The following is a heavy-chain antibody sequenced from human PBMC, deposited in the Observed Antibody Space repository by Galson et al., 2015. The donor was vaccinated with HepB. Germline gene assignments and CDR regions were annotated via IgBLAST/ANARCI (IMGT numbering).Heavy chain of an antibody. J-gene: IGHJ4*02. Sequence: SVKVSCKASGFTFTSSAMQWVRQARGQRLEWIGWIVVGSGNTNYAQKFQERVTITRDMSTSTAYMELSSLRSEDTAVYYCAAEPDSGSYGGPLGYWGQGTLVTVSS. D-gene: IGHD1-26*01. CDR2: IVVGSGNT. CDR1: GFTFTSSA. CDR3: AAEPDSGSYGGPLGY. V-gene: IGHV1-58*02.